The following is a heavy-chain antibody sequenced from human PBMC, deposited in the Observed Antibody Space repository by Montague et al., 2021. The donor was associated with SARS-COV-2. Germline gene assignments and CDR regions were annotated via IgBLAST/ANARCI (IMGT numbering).Heavy chain of an antibody. CDR3: ARDLAVVSANPFDY. Sequence: SLRLSWAASGFTFSSYAMHWVRQAPGKGLEWVAVISYDGSNKYYADSVKGRFTISRDNSKNTLYLQMNSLRAEDTAVYYCARDLAVVSANPFDYWGQGTLVTVSS. V-gene: IGHV3-30*04. CDR2: ISYDGSNK. D-gene: IGHD2-15*01. CDR1: GFTFSSYA. J-gene: IGHJ4*02.